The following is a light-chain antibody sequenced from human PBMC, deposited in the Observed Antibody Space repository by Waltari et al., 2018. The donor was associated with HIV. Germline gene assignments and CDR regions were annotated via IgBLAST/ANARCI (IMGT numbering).Light chain of an antibody. CDR3: ASTDSSGNHRL. Sequence: SYELTQPPSVSVSPGQTARITCSGDALPTKYSYWYQQKSGQAPVLVIYEDSKRPSGIPQRISGSKSGTTATLTISGAQVEDEADYYCASTDSSGNHRLFGGGTKVTVL. J-gene: IGLJ2*01. V-gene: IGLV3-10*01. CDR2: EDS. CDR1: ALPTKY.